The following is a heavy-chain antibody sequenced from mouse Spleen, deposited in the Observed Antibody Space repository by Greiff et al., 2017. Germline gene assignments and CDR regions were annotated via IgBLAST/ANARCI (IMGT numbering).Heavy chain of an antibody. J-gene: IGHJ4*01. Sequence: VQLQQSGPELVKPGASVKMSCKASGYTFTDYNMHWVQQSHGKSLEWIGYINPNNGGTSYHQKFKGKATLTVNKSSSTAYMELRSLTSEDTAVYYCAREVAPCAMDYWGQGTSVTVSS. CDR3: AREVAPCAMDY. CDR1: GYTFTDYN. CDR2: INPNNGGT. D-gene: IGHD1-1*01. V-gene: IGHV1-22*01.